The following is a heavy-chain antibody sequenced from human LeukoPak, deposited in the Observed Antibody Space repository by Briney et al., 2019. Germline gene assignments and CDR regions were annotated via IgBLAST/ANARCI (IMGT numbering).Heavy chain of an antibody. CDR3: ARHENIFSTFDM. Sequence: GESLNISCKASGYSFTSYWITWVRQMPGKVLEWMGRIDPSDTYTNYSPSFQGHATISADKSISTAYLQWSSLKASNTAIYYCARHENIFSTFDMWGQGTMVTVSS. CDR2: IDPSDTYT. V-gene: IGHV5-10-1*01. D-gene: IGHD3-9*01. J-gene: IGHJ3*02. CDR1: GYSFTSYW.